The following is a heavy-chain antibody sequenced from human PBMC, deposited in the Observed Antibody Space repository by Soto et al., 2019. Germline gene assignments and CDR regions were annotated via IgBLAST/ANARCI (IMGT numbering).Heavy chain of an antibody. D-gene: IGHD3-3*01. J-gene: IGHJ5*02. CDR1: GGSISSSSYY. Sequence: QLQLQESGPGLVKPSETLSLTCTVSGGSISSSSYYWGWIRQPPGKGLEWIGSIYYSGSTYYNPSLKSRVTISVDTSKNQFSLKLSSVTAADTAVYYCARLIPANYDFWSGYDEWRNWFDPWGQGTLVTVSS. V-gene: IGHV4-39*01. CDR3: ARLIPANYDFWSGYDEWRNWFDP. CDR2: IYYSGST.